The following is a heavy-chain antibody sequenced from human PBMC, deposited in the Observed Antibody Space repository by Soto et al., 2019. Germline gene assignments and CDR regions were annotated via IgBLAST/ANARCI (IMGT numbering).Heavy chain of an antibody. CDR3: AREDSNGWSGESLDV. CDR1: GDSLRGQA. J-gene: IGHJ6*02. D-gene: IGHD6-19*01. CDR2: LDQSGGT. Sequence: PPESLSLTCAVVGDSLRGQAWNWIRQSPGKGLEWIGELDQSGGTNYNPSLKTRAIISDDTSTNQFSLTLTSVTAADTAVYYCAREDSNGWSGESLDVWGQGTTVT. V-gene: IGHV4-34*01.